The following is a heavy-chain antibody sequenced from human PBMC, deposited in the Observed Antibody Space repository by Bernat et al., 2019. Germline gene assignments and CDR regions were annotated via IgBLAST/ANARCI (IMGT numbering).Heavy chain of an antibody. V-gene: IGHV3-11*05. D-gene: IGHD1-26*01. CDR3: AREGPRVGARPNWLDL. J-gene: IGHJ5*02. CDR2: ISSGSSFT. Sequence: QVQLVESGGGLVKPGGSLRLSCAASGFTFSDYYMSWIRQTPGKGLEWVSYISSGSSFTTHADSVKGRFTISRDNAKNSLYLQMESLKVEDTAVYYCAREGPRVGARPNWLDLWGQGTLVTVSS. CDR1: GFTFSDYY.